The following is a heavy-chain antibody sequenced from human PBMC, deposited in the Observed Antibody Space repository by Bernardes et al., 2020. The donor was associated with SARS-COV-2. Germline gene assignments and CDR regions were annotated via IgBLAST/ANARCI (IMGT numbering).Heavy chain of an antibody. CDR3: ARDYYGDYILDY. J-gene: IGHJ4*02. V-gene: IGHV3-33*08. CDR1: GFTFSSYG. CDR2: IWYDGSNK. Sequence: GGSLRLSCAASGFTFSSYGMHWVRQAPGKGLEWVAVIWYDGSNKYYADSVKGRFTISRDNSKNTLYLQMNSLRAEDTAVYYCARDYYGDYILDYWGQGTLVTVSS. D-gene: IGHD4-17*01.